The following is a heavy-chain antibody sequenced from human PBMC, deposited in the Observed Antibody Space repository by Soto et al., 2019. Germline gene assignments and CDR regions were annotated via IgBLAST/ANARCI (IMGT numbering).Heavy chain of an antibody. CDR1: GYRFSSYW. CDR3: ATQLRFFDWANSYYYVIDF. Sequence: PGESLKISCKGSGYRFSSYWIGWVRQMPGKGLEWMGIIYAGDSDTRYSPSFQGQVTISADKSFSTAYLQWSSLKASDTAMYYCATQLRFFDWANSYYYVIDFWGQRSTDTGSS. CDR2: IYAGDSDT. V-gene: IGHV5-51*01. D-gene: IGHD3-9*01. J-gene: IGHJ6*02.